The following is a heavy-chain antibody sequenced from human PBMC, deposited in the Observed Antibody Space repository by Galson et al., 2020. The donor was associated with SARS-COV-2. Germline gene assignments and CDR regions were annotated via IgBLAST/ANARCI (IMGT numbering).Heavy chain of an antibody. CDR2: ISWNSGSI. J-gene: IGHJ4*02. Sequence: SLKISCAASGFTFDDYAMHWVRQAPGKGLEWVSGISWNSGSIGYADSVKGRFTISRDNAKNSLYLQMNSLRAEDTALYYCANAGYWGQGTLVTVSS. V-gene: IGHV3-9*01. CDR1: GFTFDDYA. CDR3: ANAGY.